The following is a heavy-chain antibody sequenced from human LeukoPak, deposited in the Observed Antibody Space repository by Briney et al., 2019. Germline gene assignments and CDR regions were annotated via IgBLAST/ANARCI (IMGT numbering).Heavy chain of an antibody. V-gene: IGHV4-39*01. CDR1: GGSISSSSYN. CDR3: ARPPGIAAAWFDP. CDR2: IDNIGST. Sequence: SETLSLTCTVSGGSISSSSYNWAWIRQPPGKGLEWIGNIDNIGSTYYNPSLKSRVTISVDTSKDQLSLKLTSVTAADTAVYYCARPPGIAAAWFDPWGQGTLVTVSS. D-gene: IGHD6-13*01. J-gene: IGHJ5*02.